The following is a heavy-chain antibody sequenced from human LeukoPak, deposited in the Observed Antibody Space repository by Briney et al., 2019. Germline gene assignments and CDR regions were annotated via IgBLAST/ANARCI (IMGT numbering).Heavy chain of an antibody. CDR1: GFTFSSYA. J-gene: IGHJ4*02. Sequence: AGGSLRLSCAASGFTFSSYAMSWVRRAPGKGLEWVSAISGSGGSTYYADSVKGRFTISRDSPKNTLFLQMNSLRVEDTAVYYCAKLAEYSSGYYYFDYWGQGTLVTVSS. CDR2: ISGSGGST. CDR3: AKLAEYSSGYYYFDY. V-gene: IGHV3-23*01. D-gene: IGHD3-22*01.